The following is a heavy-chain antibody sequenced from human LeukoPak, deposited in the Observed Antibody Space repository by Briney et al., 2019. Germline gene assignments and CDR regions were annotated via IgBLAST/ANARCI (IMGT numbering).Heavy chain of an antibody. Sequence: VASVKVSCKASGYTFTIYAMHWVRQAPGQRLEWMGWINAGNGNTKYSQKFQGRVTITRDTSASTAYMELSSLRSEDTAVYYCARDYYDSSATRDYYYGMDVWGQGTTVTVSS. CDR3: ARDYYDSSATRDYYYGMDV. D-gene: IGHD3-22*01. CDR1: GYTFTIYA. V-gene: IGHV1-3*01. CDR2: INAGNGNT. J-gene: IGHJ6*02.